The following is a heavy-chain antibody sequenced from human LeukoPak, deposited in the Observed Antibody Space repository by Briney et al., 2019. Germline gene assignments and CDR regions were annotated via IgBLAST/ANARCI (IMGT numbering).Heavy chain of an antibody. CDR1: GFTFSSYS. J-gene: IGHJ4*02. Sequence: GGSLRLSCAASGFTFSSYSMNWVRRAPGKGLEWVSSISSSSSYIYYADSVKGRFTISRDNAKNSLYLQMSSLRAEDTAVYYCARAPRELFDYWGQGTLVTVSS. CDR3: ARAPRELFDY. D-gene: IGHD3-10*01. V-gene: IGHV3-21*01. CDR2: ISSSSSYI.